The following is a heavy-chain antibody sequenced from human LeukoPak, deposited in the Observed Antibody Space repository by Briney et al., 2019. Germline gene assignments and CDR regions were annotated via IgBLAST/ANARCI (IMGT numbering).Heavy chain of an antibody. Sequence: ASVKVSCKASGGTFSSYAISWVRQAPGQGLEWMGWMNPNSGNTGYAQKFQGRVTMTRNTSISTAYMELSSLRSEDTAVYYCARGPYGDYADYWGQGTLVTVSS. CDR3: ARGPYGDYADY. V-gene: IGHV1-8*02. J-gene: IGHJ4*02. D-gene: IGHD4-17*01. CDR2: MNPNSGNT. CDR1: GGTFSSYA.